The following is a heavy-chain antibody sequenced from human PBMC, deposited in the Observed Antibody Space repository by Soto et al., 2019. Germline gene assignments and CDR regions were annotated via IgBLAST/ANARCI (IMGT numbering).Heavy chain of an antibody. Sequence: GASVKVSCKASGGTFDNYAVSWVRQAPGQGLEWMGGIIPMFETVNYAQRFQGRLTIAADESTSTAYMELTSLTSADTAIYSCARGLRTGNYGMDVWGQGTTVTVSS. D-gene: IGHD2-15*01. CDR1: GGTFDNYA. V-gene: IGHV1-69*13. CDR2: IIPMFETV. J-gene: IGHJ6*02. CDR3: ARGLRTGNYGMDV.